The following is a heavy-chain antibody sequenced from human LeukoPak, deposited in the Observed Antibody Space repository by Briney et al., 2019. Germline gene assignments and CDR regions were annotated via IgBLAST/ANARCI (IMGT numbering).Heavy chain of an antibody. Sequence: GGSLRLSCAASGFIVSSNYMSWVRQAPGKGLEWVSVIYSGGTTYYADPVKGRFTIFRDNSKNTLYLQMNSLRAEDTAVYYCARGPYSSGWHYFDYWGQGTLVTVSS. CDR3: ARGPYSSGWHYFDY. V-gene: IGHV3-53*01. CDR1: GFIVSSNY. J-gene: IGHJ4*02. CDR2: IYSGGTT. D-gene: IGHD6-19*01.